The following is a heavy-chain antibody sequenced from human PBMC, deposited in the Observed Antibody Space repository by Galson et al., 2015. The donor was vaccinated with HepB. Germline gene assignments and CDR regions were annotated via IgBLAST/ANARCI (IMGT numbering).Heavy chain of an antibody. D-gene: IGHD2-15*01. CDR2: ISSSSSYI. CDR3: ARGGYCSGGSCYPIRWYFDY. V-gene: IGHV3-21*01. CDR1: GFIFSAYS. J-gene: IGHJ4*01. Sequence: SLRLSCAASGFIFSAYSMNWVRQAPGKGLEWVSSISSSSSYIYYADSVRGRSTISRDNAKNSLYLQMNSLRAEDTAVYYCARGGYCSGGSCYPIRWYFDYWGHGTLVTVSS.